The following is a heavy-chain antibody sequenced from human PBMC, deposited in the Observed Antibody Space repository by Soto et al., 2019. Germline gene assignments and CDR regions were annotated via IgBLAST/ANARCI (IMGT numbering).Heavy chain of an antibody. J-gene: IGHJ4*02. CDR1: GFTFSSYA. Sequence: GGSLRLSCAASGFTFSSYAMSWVRQAPGKGLEWVSAISGSGGSTYYGDSMKGRFTISRDNAKNSLYLEMNSLRAEDTAVYYCARESEDLTSNFDYWGQGTLVTVSS. CDR2: ISGSGGST. V-gene: IGHV3-23*01. CDR3: ARESEDLTSNFDY.